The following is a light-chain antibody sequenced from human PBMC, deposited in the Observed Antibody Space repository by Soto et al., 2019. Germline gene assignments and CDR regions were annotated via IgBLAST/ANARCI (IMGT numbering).Light chain of an antibody. CDR3: QQYGSAPRT. J-gene: IGKJ1*01. V-gene: IGKV3-20*01. CDR1: QSVSSSF. CDR2: GAS. Sequence: EIVLTQSPGTLSLSPGERATLSCRASQSVSSSFLAWYQQKPGQAPRLLIYGASNRATGIPDRFSGSGSGTDFTLTITRLEAEDFAVYYCQQYGSAPRTFGQGTTVEIK.